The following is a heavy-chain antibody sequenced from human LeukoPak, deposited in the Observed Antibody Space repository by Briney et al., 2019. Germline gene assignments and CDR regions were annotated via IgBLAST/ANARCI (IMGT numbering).Heavy chain of an antibody. D-gene: IGHD6-19*01. Sequence: GGSLRLSCVASGFTCSTYGMSWVRQAPGKGLEWVSAISGSGGSTYYADSVKGRFTISRDNAKNSLYLQMNSLRAEDTAVYYCAGYSSGWYLDYWGQGTLVTVSS. V-gene: IGHV3-23*01. CDR2: ISGSGGST. CDR3: AGYSSGWYLDY. J-gene: IGHJ4*02. CDR1: GFTCSTYG.